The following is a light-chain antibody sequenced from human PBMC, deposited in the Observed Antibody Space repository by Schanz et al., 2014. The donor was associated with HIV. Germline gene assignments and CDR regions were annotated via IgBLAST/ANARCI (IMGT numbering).Light chain of an antibody. CDR1: QTLNNLF. V-gene: IGKV3-20*01. J-gene: IGKJ1*01. CDR3: QQYGTSPWT. Sequence: EIVLTQSPGTLSLSSGERATLSCRASQTLNNLFLAWYQHKPGQAPRLLIYGAFNRATDIPDRFTGSGSGTDFTLTISRLEPEDFAVYYCQQYGTSPWTFGQGTKVEIK. CDR2: GAF.